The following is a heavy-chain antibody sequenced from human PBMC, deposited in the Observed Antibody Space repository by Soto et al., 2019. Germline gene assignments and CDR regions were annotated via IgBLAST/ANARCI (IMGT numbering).Heavy chain of an antibody. CDR2: INHSGST. V-gene: IGHV4-34*01. CDR3: ARGDRYCSSTSCYYYYYGMDV. J-gene: IGHJ6*02. D-gene: IGHD2-2*01. Sequence: QVQLQQWGAGLLKPSETLSLTCAVYGGSFSGYYWSWIRQPPGKGLEWMGEINHSGSTNYNPSLTGRVTIAVDTSKNQFSLKLSSVTSADTAVYYCARGDRYCSSTSCYYYYYGMDVWGQGTTVTVSS. CDR1: GGSFSGYY.